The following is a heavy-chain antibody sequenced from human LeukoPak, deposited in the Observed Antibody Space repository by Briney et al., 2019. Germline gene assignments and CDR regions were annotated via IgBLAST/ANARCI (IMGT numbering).Heavy chain of an antibody. D-gene: IGHD6-13*01. Sequence: GRSLRLSCAASGFTFSTYGMHWVRQAPGKGLEWVAVISFDANNKFYADSVKGRFTISRDNSKNTLYLQMSSLRPEDTAVYYCAKGGGTGYSSSWYSNWGQGTLVTVSS. V-gene: IGHV3-30*18. CDR1: GFTFSTYG. CDR2: ISFDANNK. J-gene: IGHJ4*02. CDR3: AKGGGTGYSSSWYSN.